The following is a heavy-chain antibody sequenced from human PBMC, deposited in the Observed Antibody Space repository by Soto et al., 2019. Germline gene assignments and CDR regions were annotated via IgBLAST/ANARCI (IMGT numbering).Heavy chain of an antibody. CDR3: AVIAAAWRRYYYYYGMDV. J-gene: IGHJ6*02. Sequence: NPSETLSLTCAVYGGSFSGYYWSWIRQPPGKGLEWIGEINHRGSTNYNPSLKSRVTISVDTSKNQFSLKLSSVTAADTAVYYCAVIAAAWRRYYYYYGMDVWGQGTTVTVSS. D-gene: IGHD6-13*01. CDR1: GGSFSGYY. V-gene: IGHV4-34*01. CDR2: INHRGST.